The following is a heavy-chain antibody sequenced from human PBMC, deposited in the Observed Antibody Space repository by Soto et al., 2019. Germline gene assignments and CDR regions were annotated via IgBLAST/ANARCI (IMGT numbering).Heavy chain of an antibody. CDR3: ARGRDSIAVAGPTYLYYFDY. J-gene: IGHJ4*02. Sequence: EVQLVESGGGLVQPGGSLRLSCAASGFTFSSYDMHWVRQATGKGLEWVSAIGTAGDTYYPGSVKGRFTISRENANNSLYLQMNSLRAGDTAVYYCARGRDSIAVAGPTYLYYFDYWGQGTLVTVSS. D-gene: IGHD6-19*01. V-gene: IGHV3-13*01. CDR2: IGTAGDT. CDR1: GFTFSSYD.